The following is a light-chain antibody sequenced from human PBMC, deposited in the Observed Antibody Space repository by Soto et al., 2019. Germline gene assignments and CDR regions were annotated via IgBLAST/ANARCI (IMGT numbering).Light chain of an antibody. CDR1: QSVLYSSNNKNY. V-gene: IGKV4-1*01. CDR3: QQYYCTPLT. Sequence: DIVMTQSPDSLAVSLGERATINCKSSQSVLYSSNNKNYLAWYQQKPGQPPKLLIYWASTRESGVPDRFSGSGSGTDFTLIISSMQRVDVAVYYCQQYYCTPLTFGQGTRLETK. J-gene: IGKJ5*01. CDR2: WAS.